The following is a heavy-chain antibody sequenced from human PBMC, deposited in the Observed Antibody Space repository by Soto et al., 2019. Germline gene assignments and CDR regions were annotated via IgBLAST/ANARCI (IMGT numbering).Heavy chain of an antibody. CDR2: ISVSGGST. D-gene: IGHD3-10*01. J-gene: IGHJ5*02. Sequence: GGSLRLSCAASGFTFSSYSMSLVRQAPGKGLEWVSAISVSGGSTYYADSVKGRFTISRDNSKNTLYLQMNSLRAEDTAVYYCAKDSNGSGSYYSSLNWFEPWGQGTMVTVSS. V-gene: IGHV3-23*01. CDR3: AKDSNGSGSYYSSLNWFEP. CDR1: GFTFSSYS.